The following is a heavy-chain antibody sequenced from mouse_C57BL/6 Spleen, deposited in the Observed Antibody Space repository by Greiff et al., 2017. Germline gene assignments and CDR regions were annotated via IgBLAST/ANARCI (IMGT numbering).Heavy chain of an antibody. Sequence: QVQLQQSGAELVKPGASVKISCKASGYAFSSYWMNWVKQRPGKGLEWIGQICPGDGDTNYNGTFKGKATLTADKSSSTAYMQLISLTSEDSAVYFCAREEGYYGSAPLAYWGQGTLVTVSA. V-gene: IGHV1-80*01. CDR3: AREEGYYGSAPLAY. CDR2: ICPGDGDT. CDR1: GYAFSSYW. J-gene: IGHJ3*01. D-gene: IGHD1-1*01.